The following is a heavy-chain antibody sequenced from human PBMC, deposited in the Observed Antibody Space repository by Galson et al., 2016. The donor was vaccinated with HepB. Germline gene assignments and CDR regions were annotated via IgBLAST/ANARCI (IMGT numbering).Heavy chain of an antibody. CDR3: ARLYNLWSCYHLTMFYYYAMDV. J-gene: IGHJ6*02. D-gene: IGHD3-3*01. CDR1: AVIFRGYS. V-gene: IGHV3-7*01. Sequence: SLRLSCAASAVIFRGYSMTWFSRAPPKSLEWVANINQHGSEKYYVASVKGRVTISRDNSQNSLYLQMTSLRVEDTAVYYCARLYNLWSCYHLTMFYYYAMDVWGQGTTVTVSS. CDR2: INQHGSEK.